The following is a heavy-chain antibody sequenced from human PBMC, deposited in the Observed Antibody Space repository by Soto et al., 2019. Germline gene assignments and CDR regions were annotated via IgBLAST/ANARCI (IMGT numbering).Heavy chain of an antibody. Sequence: PSETLSLTCAVSGGSISSGGYSWSWIRQPPGKGLEWIGYIYHSGSTYYNPSLKSRVTISVDRSKNQFSLKLSSVTAADTAVYYCARSGYSYGQIDYWGQGTLVTAPQ. V-gene: IGHV4-30-2*01. CDR3: ARSGYSYGQIDY. J-gene: IGHJ4*02. CDR1: GGSISSGGYS. D-gene: IGHD5-18*01. CDR2: IYHSGST.